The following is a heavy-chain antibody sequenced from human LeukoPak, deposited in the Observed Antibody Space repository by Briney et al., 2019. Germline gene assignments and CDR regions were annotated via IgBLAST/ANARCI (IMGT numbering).Heavy chain of an antibody. Sequence: GRSLRLSCAASGFTFSSYGMHWVRQAPGKGLEWVAVISYDGSNKYYADSVKGRFSISRDNSRNTLYLQMDSLRAEDTAVYYCARTYYYDRSGYYDNWFDPWGQGTLVTVAS. CDR1: GFTFSSYG. J-gene: IGHJ5*02. CDR3: ARTYYYDRSGYYDNWFDP. V-gene: IGHV3-30*03. CDR2: ISYDGSNK. D-gene: IGHD3-22*01.